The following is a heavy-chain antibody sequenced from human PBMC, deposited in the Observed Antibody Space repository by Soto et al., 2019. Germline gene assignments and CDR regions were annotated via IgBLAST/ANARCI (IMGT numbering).Heavy chain of an antibody. CDR2: LYNTGST. V-gene: IGHV4-59*01. CDR3: ARAQGYYDSSGYYPGPYYYGMDV. J-gene: IGHJ6*02. Sequence: SSETLSLTCTVSGASISRYYWSWIRQSPGKGLEWIGYLYNTGSTIYNPSLKSRVTISVDTSKNQFSLKMNSVTAADTAVYYCARAQGYYDSSGYYPGPYYYGMDVWGQGTTVTVS. D-gene: IGHD3-22*01. CDR1: GASISRYY.